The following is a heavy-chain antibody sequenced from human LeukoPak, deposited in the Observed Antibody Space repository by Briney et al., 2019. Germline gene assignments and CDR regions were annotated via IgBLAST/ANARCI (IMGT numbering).Heavy chain of an antibody. J-gene: IGHJ4*02. CDR1: GFVFSGYY. D-gene: IGHD6-13*01. Sequence: GGSLRLSCAASGFVFSGYYMSWIRQAPGKGLEWVSYISSSSSLIYYADSVKGRFTISRDNAKNSLYLQMNSLRAEDTAVYYCARDQQPFWGQGTLVTVSS. CDR3: ARDQQPF. CDR2: ISSSSSLI. V-gene: IGHV3-11*04.